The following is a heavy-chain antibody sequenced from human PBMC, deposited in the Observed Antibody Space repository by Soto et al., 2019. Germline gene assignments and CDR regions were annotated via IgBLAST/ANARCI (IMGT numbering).Heavy chain of an antibody. Sequence: EVQLVESGGGLVQPGGSLRLSCAASGFTFSRYDMHWVRQATGKGLEWVSAIGTADDTYYPGSVKGRFTISRENAKKSLYLQMNSLRAEDTAVYYCARAVPGYYYYYGMDVWGQGTMVTVSS. V-gene: IGHV3-13*01. CDR3: ARAVPGYYYYYGMDV. CDR2: IGTADDT. J-gene: IGHJ6*02. CDR1: GFTFSRYD.